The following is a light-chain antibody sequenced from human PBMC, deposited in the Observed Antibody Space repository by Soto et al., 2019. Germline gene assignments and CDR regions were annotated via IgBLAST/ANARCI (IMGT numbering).Light chain of an antibody. CDR3: RHYGAAPCC. CDR2: DTF. Sequence: EIVLTQYPVTLSLSPGERVTLSCRASPSVNSNYLAWYQHKPGQPPRHLIYDTFTRATGIPDRFSGSGSGADCSLAVSRLEPVDFAVFYGRHYGAAPCCFGTGT. V-gene: IGKV3-20*01. CDR1: PSVNSNY. J-gene: IGKJ3*01.